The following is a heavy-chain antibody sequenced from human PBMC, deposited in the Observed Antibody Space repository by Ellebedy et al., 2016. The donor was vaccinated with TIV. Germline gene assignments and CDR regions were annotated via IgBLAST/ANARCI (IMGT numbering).Heavy chain of an antibody. J-gene: IGHJ4*02. CDR2: ITNDGSST. V-gene: IGHV3-74*03. D-gene: IGHD3-16*01. Sequence: PGGSLRLSCAPSGFPFSIYWMYWVRQAPGKGLVCVSRITNDGSSTTYADSVKGRFTISRDNAKNTLYLQMNSLRAEDTAVYYCARLVHDSTYWGQGTLVTVSS. CDR1: GFPFSIYW. CDR3: ARLVHDSTY.